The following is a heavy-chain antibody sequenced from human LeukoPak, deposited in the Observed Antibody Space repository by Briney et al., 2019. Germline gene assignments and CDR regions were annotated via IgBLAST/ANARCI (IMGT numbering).Heavy chain of an antibody. D-gene: IGHD3-3*01. V-gene: IGHV3-21*01. J-gene: IGHJ6*03. Sequence: KPGGSLRLSCAASGFKFSSYSMKWVRQAPGKGLEWVSSISSSSSYIYYADSVKGRFTISRDNAKNSLYLQMNSLRAEDTAVYYCARGGITIFGVVPDYYMDVWGKGTTVTVSS. CDR2: ISSSSSYI. CDR1: GFKFSSYS. CDR3: ARGGITIFGVVPDYYMDV.